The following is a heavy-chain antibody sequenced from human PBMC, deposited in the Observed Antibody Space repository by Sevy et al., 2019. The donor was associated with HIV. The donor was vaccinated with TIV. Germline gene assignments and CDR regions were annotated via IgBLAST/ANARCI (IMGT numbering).Heavy chain of an antibody. CDR2: IHSRGSNI. CDR3: ARGFYGAHAFDI. V-gene: IGHV3-11*01. J-gene: IGHJ3*02. D-gene: IGHD4-17*01. CDR1: GFTFSDYY. Sequence: WGSLRLSCAASGFTFSDYYMNWIRQAPGKGLEWVSYIHSRGSNIYYADSVKGRFAISRDNAKNSLYLQMISLRAEDTAVYYCARGFYGAHAFDIWGLGTMVTVSS.